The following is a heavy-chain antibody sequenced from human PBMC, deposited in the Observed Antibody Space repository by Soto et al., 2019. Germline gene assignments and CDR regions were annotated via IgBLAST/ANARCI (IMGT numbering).Heavy chain of an antibody. D-gene: IGHD6-13*01. CDR2: IIPIFGTA. V-gene: IGHV1-69*13. CDR3: ASEAAAGKYYFDY. CDR1: GGTFSSYA. J-gene: IGHJ4*02. Sequence: SVKVSCKASGGTFSSYAISWVRQAPGQGLEWMGGIIPIFGTANYAQKFQGRVTITADESTSTAYMELSSLRSEDTAVYYRASEAAAGKYYFDYWGQGTLVTVSS.